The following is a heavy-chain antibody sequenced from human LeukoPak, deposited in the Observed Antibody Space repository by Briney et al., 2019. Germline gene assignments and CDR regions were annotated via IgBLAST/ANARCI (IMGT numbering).Heavy chain of an antibody. CDR1: GFTFSSYG. V-gene: IGHV3-21*01. CDR2: ISSSSSYI. Sequence: GRSLRLSCAASGFTFSSYGMNWVRQAPGKGLEWVSSISSSSSYIYYADSVKGRFTISRDNAKNSLYLQMNSLRAEDTAVYYCARDREGRFDYWGQGTLVTVSS. CDR3: ARDREGRFDY. J-gene: IGHJ4*02.